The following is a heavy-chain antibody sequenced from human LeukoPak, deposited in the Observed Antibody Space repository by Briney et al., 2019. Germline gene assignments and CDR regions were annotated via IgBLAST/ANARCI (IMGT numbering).Heavy chain of an antibody. D-gene: IGHD2/OR15-2a*01. J-gene: IGHJ6*02. CDR2: ISYDGSNK. Sequence: RTGGSLRLSCAASGFTFSSYAMHWVRQAPGKGLEWVAVISYDGSNKYYADSVKGRFTISRDNSKNTLQMNGLRAEDTAIYYWARSAVLRRNYGMDVWGQGTTVTVSS. CDR3: ARSAVLRRNYGMDV. V-gene: IGHV3-30-3*01. CDR1: GFTFSSYA.